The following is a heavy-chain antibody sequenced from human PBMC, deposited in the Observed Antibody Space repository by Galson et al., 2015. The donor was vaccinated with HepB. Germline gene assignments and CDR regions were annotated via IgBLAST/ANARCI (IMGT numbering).Heavy chain of an antibody. V-gene: IGHV3-11*01. D-gene: IGHD3-3*01. CDR2: ISSSGSTI. CDR1: GFTFSDYY. Sequence: SLRLSCAASGFTFSDYYMSWIRQAPGKGLEWVSYISSSGSTIYYADSVKGRFTISRDNAKNSLYLQMNSLRAEDTAVYYCARAPDFWRPYYYYGMDVWGQGTTVTVSS. J-gene: IGHJ6*02. CDR3: ARAPDFWRPYYYYGMDV.